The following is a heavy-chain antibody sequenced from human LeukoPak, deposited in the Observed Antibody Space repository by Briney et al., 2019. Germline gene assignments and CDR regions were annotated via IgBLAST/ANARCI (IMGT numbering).Heavy chain of an antibody. CDR3: PREQLSPQIYYYYYGIDV. Sequence: GSLRLSCAASGFTFSDYYMSWIRQAPGKGLEWVSYISSSGSTIYYADSVKGRFTISRENAKNSMYLKRKRLRAEDTEEYYCPREQLSPQIYYYYYGIDVWGQGTTVTVSS. CDR1: GFTFSDYY. D-gene: IGHD6-13*01. V-gene: IGHV3-11*01. CDR2: ISSSGSTI. J-gene: IGHJ6*02.